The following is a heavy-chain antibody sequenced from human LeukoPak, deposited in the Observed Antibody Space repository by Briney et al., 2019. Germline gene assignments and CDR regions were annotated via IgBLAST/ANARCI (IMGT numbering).Heavy chain of an antibody. J-gene: IGHJ4*02. V-gene: IGHV4-39*07. CDR3: ARGFGSGWLY. CDR1: GGSISTSSYY. D-gene: IGHD6-13*01. Sequence: SETLSLTCTVSGGSISTSSYYWGWVRQPPGKGLEWIGNIFYSGSTYYSPSLKSRVTISLDTSRNQFSLKLNSVTAADTAMYYCARGFGSGWLYWGQGILAIVSA. CDR2: IFYSGST.